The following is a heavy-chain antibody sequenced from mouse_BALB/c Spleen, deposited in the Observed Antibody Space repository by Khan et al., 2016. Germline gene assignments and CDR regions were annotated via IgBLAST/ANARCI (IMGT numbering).Heavy chain of an antibody. D-gene: IGHD3-1*01. CDR2: INPDSSTI. V-gene: IGHV4-1*02. J-gene: IGHJ3*01. CDR3: ARRAFGTPALFVY. CDR1: GFDFSSYC. Sequence: EVKLLESGGGLVQPGGSLKLSCAVSGFDFSSYCMSWVRQAPGKGLEWIGEINPDSSTINYTPSLTDKFIIAGDNAEKTLYLQMSKVRSEDTALYYCARRAFGTPALFVYWGQGTLVTVSA.